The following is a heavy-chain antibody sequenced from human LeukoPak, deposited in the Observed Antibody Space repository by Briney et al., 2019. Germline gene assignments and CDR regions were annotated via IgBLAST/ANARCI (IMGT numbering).Heavy chain of an antibody. CDR2: IYPGDSDT. Sequence: GESLQISCQGSGYSFTSYWIGWVRQMPGKGLEWMGIIYPGDSDTRYSPSFQGQVTISADKSISTAYLQWSSLKASDTAMYYCARRGGWTQGSYYYYMDVWGKGTTVTVSS. J-gene: IGHJ6*03. V-gene: IGHV5-51*01. D-gene: IGHD2-15*01. CDR1: GYSFTSYW. CDR3: ARRGGWTQGSYYYYMDV.